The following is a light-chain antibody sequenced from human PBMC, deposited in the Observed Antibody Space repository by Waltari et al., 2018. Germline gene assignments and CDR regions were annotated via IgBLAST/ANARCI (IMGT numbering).Light chain of an antibody. J-gene: IGKJ2*01. CDR2: WAS. CDR3: MQTLQTPYT. Sequence: DIVMTQSPLSLPVTPGGPASISCRSSESLLHSNGYTYLDWYLQKPGQSPHLLIYWASNQASGVPDRFSGSGSGTDFTLKISRVEAEDVGVYYCMQTLQTPYTFGQGTKLEIK. V-gene: IGKV2-28*01. CDR1: ESLLHSNGYTY.